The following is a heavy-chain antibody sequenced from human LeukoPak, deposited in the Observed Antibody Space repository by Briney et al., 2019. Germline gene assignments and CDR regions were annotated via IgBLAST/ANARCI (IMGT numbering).Heavy chain of an antibody. J-gene: IGHJ4*02. V-gene: IGHV1-2*02. CDR2: INPNSGGT. CDR1: GYTFTGYS. CDR3: ARDGTQDIVVVPAAIHL. Sequence: ASVKVSCKASGYTFTGYSMHWVRQAPGQGLEWIEWINPNSGGTNYAQKFQGRVTMTRDTSISTAYMELTRLRSDDTAMYYCARDGTQDIVVVPAAIHLWGQGTLVTVSS. D-gene: IGHD2-2*01.